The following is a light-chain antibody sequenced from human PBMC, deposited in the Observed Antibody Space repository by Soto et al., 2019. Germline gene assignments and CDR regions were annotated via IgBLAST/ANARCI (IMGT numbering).Light chain of an antibody. J-gene: IGLJ2*01. V-gene: IGLV2-8*01. CDR1: SSDVGGYNY. CDR2: EVS. CDR3: SSYAGSNHFARV. Sequence: QSALTQPPSASGSPGQSVTISCTGTSSDVGGYNYVSWYQQHPGKAPKLMIYEVSKRPSGVPDRFSGSKSGNTASLTVSGLQAEDEADYYCSSYAGSNHFARVFGGGTKLTVL.